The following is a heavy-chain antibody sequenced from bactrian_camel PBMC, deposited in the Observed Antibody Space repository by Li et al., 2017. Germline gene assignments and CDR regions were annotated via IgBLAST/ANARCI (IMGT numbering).Heavy chain of an antibody. V-gene: IGHV3S9*01. J-gene: IGHJ4*01. Sequence: VQLVESGGDLVQPGGSLRLSCAASGVTDNKLSMGWVRQAPGKERDGVAGIDIDGNTNYAESVKGRFTISRNNARNTLYLQMNSLKPEDTAMYYCAAAATALLPGARKFSQYEYNYWGQGTQVTVS. CDR2: IDIDGNT. CDR3: AAAATALLPGARKFSQYEYNY. D-gene: IGHD3*01. CDR1: GVTDNKLS.